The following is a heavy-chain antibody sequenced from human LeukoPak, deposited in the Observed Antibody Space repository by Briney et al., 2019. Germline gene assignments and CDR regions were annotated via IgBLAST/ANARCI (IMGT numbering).Heavy chain of an antibody. CDR3: AKVRDYDSSGYYYYYYAMDV. CDR2: IGGSGGSI. V-gene: IGHV3-23*01. CDR1: PFIFSGHW. Sequence: GGSLRLSCEASPFIFSGHWLNWVRQAPGKGLEWVSAIGGSGGSIYYADSVKGRFTISRDNSKNTLYLQMNSLRAEDTALYYCAKVRDYDSSGYYYYYYAMDVWGQGTTVTVSS. D-gene: IGHD3-22*01. J-gene: IGHJ6*02.